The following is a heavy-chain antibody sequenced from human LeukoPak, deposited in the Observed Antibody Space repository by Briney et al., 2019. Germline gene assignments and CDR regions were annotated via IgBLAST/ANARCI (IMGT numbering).Heavy chain of an antibody. J-gene: IGHJ4*02. V-gene: IGHV3-23*01. D-gene: IGHD3-22*01. CDR1: GFTFSSYA. Sequence: GGSLRLSCAASGFTFSSYAMSWVRQAPGKGLEWVSAISGSGGSTYYADSVKGRFTISRDNSKNTLYPQMNSLRAEDTAVYYCAKAHWLAYDSSGYAMYYFDYWGQGTLVTVSS. CDR3: AKAHWLAYDSSGYAMYYFDY. CDR2: ISGSGGST.